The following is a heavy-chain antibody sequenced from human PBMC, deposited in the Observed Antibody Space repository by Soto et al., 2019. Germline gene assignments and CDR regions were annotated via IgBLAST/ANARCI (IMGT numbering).Heavy chain of an antibody. CDR2: INAGNGNT. Sequence: QVQLVQSGAEVKKPGASVKVSCKASGYTFTSYAMHWVRQAPGQRLEWMGWINAGNGNTKYSQKFQGRVTITRDTSASTAYMELSSLRSEDTAVYYCAREELYYDFWSGYYKSLYYFDYWGQGTLVTVSS. CDR3: AREELYYDFWSGYYKSLYYFDY. J-gene: IGHJ4*02. V-gene: IGHV1-3*01. CDR1: GYTFTSYA. D-gene: IGHD3-3*01.